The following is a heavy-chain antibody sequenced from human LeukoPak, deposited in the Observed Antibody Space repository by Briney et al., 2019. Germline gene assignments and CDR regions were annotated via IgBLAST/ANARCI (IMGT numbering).Heavy chain of an antibody. D-gene: IGHD5-18*01. J-gene: IGHJ4*02. CDR1: GXSISSGGYY. Sequence: SQTLSLTCTVSGXSISSGGYYWSWIRQHPGKGLEWIGYIYYSGSTYYNPSLKSRVTISVDTSKNQFSLKLSSVTAADTAVYYCARERSGTAIHFDYWGQGTLVTVSS. CDR2: IYYSGST. V-gene: IGHV4-31*03. CDR3: ARERSGTAIHFDY.